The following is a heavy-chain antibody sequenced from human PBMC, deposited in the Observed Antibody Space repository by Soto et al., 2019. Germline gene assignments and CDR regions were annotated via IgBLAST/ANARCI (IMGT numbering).Heavy chain of an antibody. Sequence: GASVKVSCKASGYTFTSYDINWVRQATGQGLEWMGWMNPNSGNTGYAQKFQGRVTMTRNTSISTAYMELSSLRSEDTAVYYCARLRKAARPSPNRYYYYMDVWGKGTTVTVSS. D-gene: IGHD6-6*01. CDR1: GYTFTSYD. J-gene: IGHJ6*03. V-gene: IGHV1-8*01. CDR2: MNPNSGNT. CDR3: ARLRKAARPSPNRYYYYMDV.